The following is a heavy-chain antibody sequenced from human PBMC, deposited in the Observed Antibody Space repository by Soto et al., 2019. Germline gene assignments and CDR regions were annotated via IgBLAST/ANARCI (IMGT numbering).Heavy chain of an antibody. CDR2: ISSSGITI. J-gene: IGHJ4*02. CDR3: ARGQSSRGGGYFDY. CDR1: GFTFSSYE. Sequence: EVQLVESGGGLVQPGGSLRLSCAASGFTFSSYEMNWVRQAPGKGLEWVSYISSSGITIYYADSVKGRFTISRDNAKNSLYRQMNGLRWEDMAFYYCARGQSSRGGGYFDYWGQETLVTVSS. V-gene: IGHV3-48*03. D-gene: IGHD6-13*01.